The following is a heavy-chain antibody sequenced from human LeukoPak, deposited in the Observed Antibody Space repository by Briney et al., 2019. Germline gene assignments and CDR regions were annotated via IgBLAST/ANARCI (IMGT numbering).Heavy chain of an antibody. J-gene: IGHJ4*02. D-gene: IGHD2-15*01. CDR3: AKDQDLYCSGGSCYSTLDY. Sequence: GGSLRLSCAASRFTFSSYGTHWVRQAPGKGLEWVSFIRYDGRSKYYADSVKGRFTISRDNSKNTLYLQMNSLRVEDTAVYYCAKDQDLYCSGGSCYSTLDYWGQGTLVTVSS. CDR2: IRYDGRSK. CDR1: RFTFSSYG. V-gene: IGHV3-30*02.